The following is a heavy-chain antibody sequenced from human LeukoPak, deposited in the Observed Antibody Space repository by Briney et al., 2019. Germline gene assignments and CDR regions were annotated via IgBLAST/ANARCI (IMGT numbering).Heavy chain of an antibody. CDR1: GFTFSGSA. CDR2: IRSKANSYAT. V-gene: IGHV3-73*01. J-gene: IGHJ4*02. Sequence: GGSLRLSCAASGFTFSGSAMHWVRQASGKGLGWVGRIRSKANSYATAYAASVKGRFTISRDDSKNTAYLQMNSLKTEDTAVYYCTRLRILGDDGDYWGQGTLVTVSS. D-gene: IGHD4-17*01. CDR3: TRLRILGDDGDY.